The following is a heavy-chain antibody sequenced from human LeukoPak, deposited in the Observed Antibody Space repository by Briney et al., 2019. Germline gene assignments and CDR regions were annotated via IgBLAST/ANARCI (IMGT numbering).Heavy chain of an antibody. V-gene: IGHV3-53*01. CDR3: AKDTNLWLTDYFDY. D-gene: IGHD2-8*01. J-gene: IGHJ4*02. Sequence: QPGGSLRLSCAASGFTVSSNDMSWVRQAPGRGLEWVSILYGGGNTYYADSVKGRFTISRDNSKNTLYLQMNSLRAEDTAVYYCAKDTNLWLTDYFDYWGQGTLVTVSS. CDR1: GFTVSSND. CDR2: LYGGGNT.